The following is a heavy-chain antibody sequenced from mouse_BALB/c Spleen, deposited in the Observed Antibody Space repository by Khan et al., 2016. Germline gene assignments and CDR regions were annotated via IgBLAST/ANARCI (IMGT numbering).Heavy chain of an antibody. J-gene: IGHJ4*01. CDR3: ARSYYGYFALDY. D-gene: IGHD1-2*01. CDR1: GFNIKDYY. Sequence: VRLQQSGAELVRSGASVKLSCTASGFNIKDYYMHWVKQRPEQGLEWIGWIDPENGDTEYAPKFQGKATMTADESSSTAYMQLSSLTSEDSAVYFCARSYYGYFALDYWGQGTSVTVSS. CDR2: IDPENGDT. V-gene: IGHV14-4*02.